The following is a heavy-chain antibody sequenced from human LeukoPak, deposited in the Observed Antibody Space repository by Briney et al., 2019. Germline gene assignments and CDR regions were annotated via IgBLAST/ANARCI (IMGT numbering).Heavy chain of an antibody. CDR1: GGSFSGYY. Sequence: KPSETLSLTCAVYGGSFSGYYWSWIRQPPGKGLEWIGEINHSGSTNYNPSLKSRVTISVDTSKNQFSLKLSSVTAADTAVYYCARASYCSGGSCLGGAFDIWGQGTMVTVSS. D-gene: IGHD2-15*01. J-gene: IGHJ3*02. CDR2: INHSGST. CDR3: ARASYCSGGSCLGGAFDI. V-gene: IGHV4-34*01.